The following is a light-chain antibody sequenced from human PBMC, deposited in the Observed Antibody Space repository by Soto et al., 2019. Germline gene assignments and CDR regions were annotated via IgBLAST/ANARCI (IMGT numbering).Light chain of an antibody. CDR3: AAWDDSLSGWV. V-gene: IGLV1-47*01. Sequence: QSVLTQPPSASGTPGQRVTISCSGSSSNIGSNYVYWYQQLPGTAPKLLIYRNNQRPSGGPDRFSGSKSGTSASLAISGLLSADEADYYWAAWDDSLSGWVFGGGTKVTVL. CDR2: RNN. J-gene: IGLJ3*02. CDR1: SSNIGSNY.